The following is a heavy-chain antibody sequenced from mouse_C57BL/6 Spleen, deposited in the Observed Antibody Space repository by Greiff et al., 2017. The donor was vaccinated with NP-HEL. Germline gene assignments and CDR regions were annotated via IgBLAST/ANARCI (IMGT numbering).Heavy chain of an antibody. CDR2: IDPSDSYT. D-gene: IGHD2-4*01. J-gene: IGHJ3*01. CDR1: GYTFTSYW. CDR3: ARTNYDYISSFDY. V-gene: IGHV1-69*01. Sequence: QVQLQQPGADLVMPGASVTLSCTASGYTFTSYWMHWVKQRPGQGLEWIGDIDPSDSYTNYNHKITGKAILTVDKSSSTDYRQRSSRTSEDAAVYYCARTNYDYISSFDYWGQGTMVTVSA.